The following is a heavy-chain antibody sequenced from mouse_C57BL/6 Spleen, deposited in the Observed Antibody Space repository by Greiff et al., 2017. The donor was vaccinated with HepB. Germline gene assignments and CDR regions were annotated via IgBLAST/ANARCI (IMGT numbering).Heavy chain of an antibody. J-gene: IGHJ4*01. Sequence: EVKLMESGAELVKPGASVKLSCTASGFNIKDYYMHWVKQRTEQGLEWIGRIDPEDGETKYAPKFQGKATITADTSSNTAYLQLSSLTSEDTAVYYCARGTTVVATNYYAMDYWGQGTSVTVSS. V-gene: IGHV14-2*01. D-gene: IGHD1-1*01. CDR3: ARGTTVVATNYYAMDY. CDR1: GFNIKDYY. CDR2: IDPEDGET.